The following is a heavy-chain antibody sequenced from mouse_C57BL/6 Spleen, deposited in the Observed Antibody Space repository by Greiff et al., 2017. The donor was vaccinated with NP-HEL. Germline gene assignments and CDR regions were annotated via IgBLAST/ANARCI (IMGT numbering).Heavy chain of an antibody. Sequence: EVQLQQSGAELVKPGASVNLSCTASGFNIKDYYMHWVKQRPEQGLEWIGRIDPEDGETKYAPKFQGKATITADPSSNTAYMQLSTLTSEDTSVYYGARSRGNYAMDYWGQGTSVTVSS. J-gene: IGHJ4*01. CDR2: IDPEDGET. CDR3: ARSRGNYAMDY. CDR1: GFNIKDYY. V-gene: IGHV14-2*01.